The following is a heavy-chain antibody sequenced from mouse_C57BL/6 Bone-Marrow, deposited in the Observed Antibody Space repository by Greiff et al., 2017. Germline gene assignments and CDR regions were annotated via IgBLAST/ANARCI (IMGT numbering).Heavy chain of an antibody. CDR2: INPGSGGT. V-gene: IGHV1-54*01. J-gene: IGHJ2*01. Sequence: VQLQQSGAELVRPGTSVKVSCKASGYAFTNYLIEWVKQRPGQGLEWIGVINPGSGGTNYNEKFKGKETLPADKSSSTAYMQLSSLTSEDSAVYFCARSDGYYEDLFDYWGQGTTLTVSS. CDR1: GYAFTNYL. D-gene: IGHD2-3*01. CDR3: ARSDGYYEDLFDY.